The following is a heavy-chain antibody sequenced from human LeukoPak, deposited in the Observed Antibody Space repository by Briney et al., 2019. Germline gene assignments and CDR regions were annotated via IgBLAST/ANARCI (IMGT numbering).Heavy chain of an antibody. D-gene: IGHD3-3*01. J-gene: IGHJ4*02. CDR3: TTVAYYDFWSGYYTFDY. CDR2: IKSKTDGGTT. CDR1: GLTFSSYW. Sequence: GGSLRLSCAASGLTFSSYWMSWVRQAPGKGLEWVGRIKSKTDGGTTDYAAPVKGRFTISRDDSKNTLYLQMNSLKTEDTAVYYCTTVAYYDFWSGYYTFDYWGQGTLVTVSS. V-gene: IGHV3-15*01.